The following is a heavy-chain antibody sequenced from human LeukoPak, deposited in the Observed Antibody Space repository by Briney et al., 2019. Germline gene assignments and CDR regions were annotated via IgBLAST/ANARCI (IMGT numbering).Heavy chain of an antibody. CDR1: GFTFDDYT. D-gene: IGHD3-3*01. Sequence: GGSLRLSCAASGFTFDDYTMRWVRQAPGKGLVWVSRINNDGSSTSNADSVKGRFTISRDNAKNSLYLQMNSLRAEDTAVYYCARDHHDFWSGYSGYYWGQGTLVTVSS. CDR2: INNDGSST. J-gene: IGHJ4*02. V-gene: IGHV3-74*01. CDR3: ARDHHDFWSGYSGYY.